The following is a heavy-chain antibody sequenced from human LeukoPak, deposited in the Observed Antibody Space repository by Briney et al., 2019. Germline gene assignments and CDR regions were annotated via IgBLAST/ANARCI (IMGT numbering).Heavy chain of an antibody. Sequence: PSETLSLTCTVSGGSINGYYWTWIRQPAGKGLEWIGRIHTSGNTDYNPSLQSRITMSVDTSKNQVSLKLSSVTAADTAVYYCAREGSMTARPFVSIDYWGQGTLVTVSS. CDR1: GGSINGYY. J-gene: IGHJ4*02. CDR2: IHTSGNT. V-gene: IGHV4-4*07. D-gene: IGHD6-6*01. CDR3: AREGSMTARPFVSIDY.